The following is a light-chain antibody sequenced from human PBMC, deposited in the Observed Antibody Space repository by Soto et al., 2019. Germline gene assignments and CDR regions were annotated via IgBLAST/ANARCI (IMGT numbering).Light chain of an antibody. CDR1: QSISSW. V-gene: IGKV1-5*03. CDR2: KAS. CDR3: QQYSTYPLT. J-gene: IGKJ4*01. Sequence: DIQMTQSPSTLSTSVGDRVTITCRASQSISSWLAWYQQIPGKAPKLLIYKASTLDSGVPSRFSGSGSGTEFTLTISGLQPDDFAILYCQQYSTYPLTFGGGTKVEIK.